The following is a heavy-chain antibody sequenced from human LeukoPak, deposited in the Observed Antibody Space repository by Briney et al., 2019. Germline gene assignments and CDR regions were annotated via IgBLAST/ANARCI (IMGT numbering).Heavy chain of an antibody. CDR2: IKQDGSEK. CDR3: ARVGSSSWHVHLHP. CDR1: GFTFNNYA. D-gene: IGHD6-13*01. Sequence: PGGSLRLSCAASGFTFNNYAMSWVRQAPGKGLEWVANIKQDGSEKYYVDSVKGRFTISRDNAKNSLYLQMNSLRAEDTAVYYCARVGSSSWHVHLHPWGQGTLVTVSS. V-gene: IGHV3-7*01. J-gene: IGHJ5*02.